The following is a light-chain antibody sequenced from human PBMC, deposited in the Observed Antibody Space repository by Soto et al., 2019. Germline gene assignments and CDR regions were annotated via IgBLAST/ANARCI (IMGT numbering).Light chain of an antibody. V-gene: IGLV2-23*01. CDR2: EGS. J-gene: IGLJ3*02. CDR1: SSDVGSYNL. CDR3: CAFAYSRVV. Sequence: QSALTQPASVSGSPGQSITISCTGTSSDVGSYNLVSWYQQHPGKAPKLMIYEGSKRPSGVSNRFSGSKSGSTASLTISGLQAEDEADYYCCAFAYSRVVFGGGTKLTVL.